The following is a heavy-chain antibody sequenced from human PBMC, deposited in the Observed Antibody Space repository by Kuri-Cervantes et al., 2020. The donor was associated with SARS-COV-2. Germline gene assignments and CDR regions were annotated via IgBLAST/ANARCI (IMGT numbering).Heavy chain of an antibody. CDR3: ARWRWELPRFDY. V-gene: IGHV4-61*01. J-gene: IGHJ4*02. CDR1: GGSVSSGSYY. Sequence: SEPLSLTCTVSGGSVSSGSYYWSWIRQPPGKGLEWIGYIYYSGSTNYNPSLKSRVTISVDTSKNQFSLKLSSVTAADTAVYYCARWRWELPRFDYWGQGTLVTVSS. D-gene: IGHD1-26*01. CDR2: IYYSGST.